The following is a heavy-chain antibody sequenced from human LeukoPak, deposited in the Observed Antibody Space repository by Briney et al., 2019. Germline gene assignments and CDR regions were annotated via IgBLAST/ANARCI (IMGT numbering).Heavy chain of an antibody. CDR1: GYTFTSYD. Sequence: GASVKVSCKASGYTFTSYDINWVRQATGQGLEWMGWINAGNGNTKYSQKFQGRVTITRDTSASTAYMELSSLRSEDTAVYYCAFTPTGDGYFDYWGQGTLVTVSS. J-gene: IGHJ4*02. CDR2: INAGNGNT. V-gene: IGHV1-3*01. D-gene: IGHD7-27*01. CDR3: AFTPTGDGYFDY.